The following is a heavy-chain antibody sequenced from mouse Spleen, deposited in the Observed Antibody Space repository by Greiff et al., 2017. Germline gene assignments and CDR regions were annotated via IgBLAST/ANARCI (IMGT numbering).Heavy chain of an antibody. V-gene: IGHV5-9-3*01. CDR2: ISSGGSYT. J-gene: IGHJ1*01. D-gene: IGHD4-1*01. CDR3: ARQGLGRYFDV. Sequence: EVKLMESGGGLVKPGGSLKLSCAASGFTFSSYAMSWVRQTPEKRLEWVATISSGGSYTYYPDSVKGRFTISRDNAKNTLYLQMSSLRSEDTAMYYCARQGLGRYFDVWGAGTTVTVSS. CDR1: GFTFSSYA.